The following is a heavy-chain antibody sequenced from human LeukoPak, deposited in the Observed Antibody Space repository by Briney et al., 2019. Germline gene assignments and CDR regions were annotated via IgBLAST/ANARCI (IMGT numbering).Heavy chain of an antibody. D-gene: IGHD1-26*01. J-gene: IGHJ4*02. CDR3: ARESAGSYWG. V-gene: IGHV3-74*01. Sequence: GGSLTLSCAASGFIFSNYLMHWVRQAPGKGLVWVSRLNLDGTTRDYADSVKGRFTISRDNAKNTLSLQMNSLKVDDTAVYYCARESAGSYWGWGQGTLVTVSS. CDR1: GFIFSNYL. CDR2: LNLDGTTR.